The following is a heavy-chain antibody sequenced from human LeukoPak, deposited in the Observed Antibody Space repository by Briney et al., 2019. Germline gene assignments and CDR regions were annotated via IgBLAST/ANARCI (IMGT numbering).Heavy chain of an antibody. J-gene: IGHJ4*02. D-gene: IGHD3-10*01. Sequence: PGRSLRLSCAASGFTFSSYGMHWVRQAPGKGLEWVAVIWYDGSNKYYADSVKGRFTISRDNSKNTLYLQMNSLRAEDTAVYYYAKEPGSYSHEGDYWGQGTLVTVSS. CDR1: GFTFSSYG. CDR2: IWYDGSNK. CDR3: AKEPGSYSHEGDY. V-gene: IGHV3-33*06.